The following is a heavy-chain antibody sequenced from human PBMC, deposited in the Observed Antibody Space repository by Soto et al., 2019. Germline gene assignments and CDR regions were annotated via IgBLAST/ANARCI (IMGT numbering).Heavy chain of an antibody. CDR2: ISSSGSTI. D-gene: IGHD1-7*01. Sequence: GGSLRLSCAASGFTFSDYYMSWIRQAPGKGLEWVSYISSSGSTIYYADSVKGRFTISRDNAKNSLYLQMNSLRAEDTAVYYCARDLRELELLLTTHLDYWGQGTLVTVSS. J-gene: IGHJ4*02. CDR3: ARDLRELELLLTTHLDY. V-gene: IGHV3-11*01. CDR1: GFTFSDYY.